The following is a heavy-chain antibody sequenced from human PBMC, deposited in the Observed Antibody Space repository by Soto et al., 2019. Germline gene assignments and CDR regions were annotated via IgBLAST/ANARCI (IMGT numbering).Heavy chain of an antibody. V-gene: IGHV3-23*01. J-gene: IGHJ4*02. Sequence: GGSLRLSCLASVFTRSSYAMSWFRQAPVKGLEWVSAISGSGSSTYYAASVKGRFTISRDNSKNMQFLQMNSLRAEDTAVYYCAKHTSGWDFESWGQGTLVTVSS. CDR3: AKHTSGWDFES. CDR2: ISGSGSST. CDR1: VFTRSSYA. D-gene: IGHD6-19*01.